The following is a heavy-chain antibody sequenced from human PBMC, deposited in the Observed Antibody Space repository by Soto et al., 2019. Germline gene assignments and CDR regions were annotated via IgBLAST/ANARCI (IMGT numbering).Heavy chain of an antibody. Sequence: SETLSLTCTVSGGSVSSSSFFRGWIRQSPGKGLEWIGSIYYSGTTYYNPSLKSRVTISVDTSKSQFSLRVSSVTAADTAVYYCGRHPATSETYFYGMDVWGQGTTVTVSS. J-gene: IGHJ6*02. CDR2: IYYSGTT. CDR3: GRHPATSETYFYGMDV. V-gene: IGHV4-39*01. CDR1: GGSVSSSSFF.